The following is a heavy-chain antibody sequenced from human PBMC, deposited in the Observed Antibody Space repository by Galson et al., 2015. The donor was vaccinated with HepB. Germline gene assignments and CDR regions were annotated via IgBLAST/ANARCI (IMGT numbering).Heavy chain of an antibody. V-gene: IGHV1-3*01. CDR1: GYTFNTSA. Sequence: SVKVSCKASGYTFNTSAIHWVRQAPGQRLEWMGWINAGNGNTKYSQKFQGRVTIARDTSASTASMELSSLRSEDTAVYYCARGGEYFDNWGQGTLVSVSS. J-gene: IGHJ4*02. CDR2: INAGNGNT. CDR3: ARGGEYFDN. D-gene: IGHD4-17*01.